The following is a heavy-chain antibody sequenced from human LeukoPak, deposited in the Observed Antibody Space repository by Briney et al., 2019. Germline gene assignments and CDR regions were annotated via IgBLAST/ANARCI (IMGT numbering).Heavy chain of an antibody. D-gene: IGHD3-10*01. CDR1: GFTFSSYS. V-gene: IGHV3-30*18. J-gene: IGHJ4*02. CDR2: IWYGGTIK. Sequence: GTSLRLSCAASGFTFSSYSMHWVRQAPGKGLEWVAVIWYGGTIKYYADSVKGRFAISRDNSKNTLYLQMNSLRVGDTAVYYCAKESSDLRGSGFDSWGQGTLVTVSS. CDR3: AKESSDLRGSGFDS.